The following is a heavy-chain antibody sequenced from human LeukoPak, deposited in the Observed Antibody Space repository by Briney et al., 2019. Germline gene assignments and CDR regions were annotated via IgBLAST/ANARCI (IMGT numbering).Heavy chain of an antibody. CDR3: ARQDPLDAFDI. V-gene: IGHV4-34*01. Sequence: SETLSLTCAVYGGSFSGYYWSWIRQPPGKGLEWIGEINHSGSTNYNPSLKSRVTMSVDTSKNQFSLKLSSVTAADTAVYYCARQDPLDAFDIWGQGTMVTVSS. J-gene: IGHJ3*02. CDR2: INHSGST. CDR1: GGSFSGYY.